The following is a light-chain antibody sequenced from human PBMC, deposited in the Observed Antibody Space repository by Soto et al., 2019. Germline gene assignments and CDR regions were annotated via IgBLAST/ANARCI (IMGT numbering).Light chain of an antibody. Sequence: AIRMTQSPSSFSASTGDRVTITCRASQGISSYLAWYQQKPGKAPKLLIYAASTLQSGVPSRFSGSGSGTDFTLTISCLQSEDFATYYCQQYYSYPVAFGPGTKV. CDR3: QQYYSYPVA. V-gene: IGKV1-8*01. CDR1: QGISSY. CDR2: AAS. J-gene: IGKJ3*01.